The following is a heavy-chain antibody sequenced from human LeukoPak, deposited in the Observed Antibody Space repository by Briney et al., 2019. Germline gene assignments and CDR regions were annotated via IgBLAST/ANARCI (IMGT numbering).Heavy chain of an antibody. CDR3: AKGPLRGTAAAIDY. J-gene: IGHJ4*02. Sequence: GGSLRLSCAASGFTFNNCGMHWVRQAPGKGLEWVAVISYDGRNKHYPDSVKGRFTISRDISTDTLWLQMDSLRTEDTAVYYCAKGPLRGTAAAIDYWGQGTLVTVSS. D-gene: IGHD2-2*01. CDR1: GFTFNNCG. CDR2: ISYDGRNK. V-gene: IGHV3-30*18.